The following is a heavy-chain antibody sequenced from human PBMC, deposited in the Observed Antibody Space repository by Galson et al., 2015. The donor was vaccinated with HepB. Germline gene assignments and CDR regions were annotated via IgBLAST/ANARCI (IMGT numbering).Heavy chain of an antibody. V-gene: IGHV4-4*02. CDR2: AYHSGGT. CDR3: ARAKEGRGYFDY. CDR1: GDSISNDRW. D-gene: IGHD3-10*01. J-gene: IGHJ4*02. Sequence: LSLTCAVSGDSISNDRWWSWVRQPPGEGLEWIGEAYHSGGTNYRPSLKSRVTISVDKSKNQFSLKLTSVTAADTAVYYCARAKEGRGYFDYWGQGTLVTVPS.